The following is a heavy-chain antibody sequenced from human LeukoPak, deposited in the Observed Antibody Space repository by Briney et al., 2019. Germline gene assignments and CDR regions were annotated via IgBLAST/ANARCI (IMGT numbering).Heavy chain of an antibody. Sequence: PSETLSLTCAVYGGSFSGYYWSWLRQAPGKGLEWIGEINHSGSTNYNPSLKSRVTISVDTSKNQFSLKLSSVTAADTAVYYCARGPYYYDSSGYNWALDYWGQGTLVTVSS. CDR1: GGSFSGYY. CDR2: INHSGST. V-gene: IGHV4-34*01. D-gene: IGHD3-22*01. J-gene: IGHJ4*02. CDR3: ARGPYYYDSSGYNWALDY.